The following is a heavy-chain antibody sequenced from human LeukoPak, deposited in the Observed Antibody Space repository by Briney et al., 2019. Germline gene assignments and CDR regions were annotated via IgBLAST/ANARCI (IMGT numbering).Heavy chain of an antibody. D-gene: IGHD6-19*01. CDR3: PRSLGWAIFDY. CDR2: IKQDGSEK. Sequence: GGSLRLSCAASGFTFSSYWMSWVGQAPGKGVEWVANIKQDGSEKYYVDSGKGRFTISRDNDKNSLYLQMNRLRAEDTAVYYCPRSLGWAIFDYWGQATLVTVSS. CDR1: GFTFSSYW. J-gene: IGHJ4*02. V-gene: IGHV3-7*03.